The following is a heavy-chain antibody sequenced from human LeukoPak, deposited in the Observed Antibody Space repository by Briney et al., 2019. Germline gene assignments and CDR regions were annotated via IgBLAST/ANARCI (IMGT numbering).Heavy chain of an antibody. CDR1: GGSISSSSYY. CDR3: ARFSGYDNWFDP. J-gene: IGHJ5*02. V-gene: IGHV4-39*07. D-gene: IGHD3-22*01. CDR2: IYYSGST. Sequence: SETLSLTCTVSGGSISSSSYYWGWIRQPPGKGLEWIGSIYYSGSTYYNPSLKSRVTISVDTSKNQFSLKLSSVTAADTAVYYCARFSGYDNWFDPWGQGTLVTVSS.